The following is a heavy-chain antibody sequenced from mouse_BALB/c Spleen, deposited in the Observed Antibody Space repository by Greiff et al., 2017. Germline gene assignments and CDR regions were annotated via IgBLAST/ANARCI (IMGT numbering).Heavy chain of an antibody. D-gene: IGHD4-1*01. J-gene: IGHJ3*01. CDR3: AREGNNWVFAY. CDR1: GFTFSSYA. CDR2: ISSGGSYT. Sequence: EVNLVESGGGLVKPGGSLKLSCAASGFTFSSYAMSWVRQSPEKRLEWVAEISSGGSYTYYPDTVTGRFTISRDNAKNTLYLEMSSLRSEDTAMYYCAREGNNWVFAYWGQGTLVTVSA. V-gene: IGHV5-9-4*01.